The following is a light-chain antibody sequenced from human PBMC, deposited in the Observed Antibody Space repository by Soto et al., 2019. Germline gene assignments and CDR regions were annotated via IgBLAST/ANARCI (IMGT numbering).Light chain of an antibody. J-gene: IGKJ4*01. CDR2: GAS. V-gene: IGKV3-15*01. CDR1: QSVSSS. Sequence: EIVMTQSPATLSVSPGARATLSCRASQSVSSSLAWYQQKPGQAPRLLIYGASSRATAIPARFSGSGSGTEFTLTISSLQSEDFAVYYCQQYNNWPLTFGGGTKVEIK. CDR3: QQYNNWPLT.